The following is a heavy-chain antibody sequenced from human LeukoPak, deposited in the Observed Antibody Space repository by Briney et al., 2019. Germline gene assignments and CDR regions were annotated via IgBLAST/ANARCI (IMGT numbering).Heavy chain of an antibody. CDR1: GYSISSGYY. Sequence: PSETLSLTCTVSGYSISSGYYWGWIRQPPGKGLEWIGSIYHSGSTYYNPSLKSRVTISVDTSKNQFSLKLSSVTAADTAVYYCARRGIVVVPAAQGDAFDIWGQGTMVTVSS. CDR3: ARRGIVVVPAAQGDAFDI. V-gene: IGHV4-38-2*02. CDR2: IYHSGST. J-gene: IGHJ3*02. D-gene: IGHD2-2*01.